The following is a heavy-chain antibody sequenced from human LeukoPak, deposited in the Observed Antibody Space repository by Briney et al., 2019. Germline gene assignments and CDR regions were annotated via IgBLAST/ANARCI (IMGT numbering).Heavy chain of an antibody. V-gene: IGHV4-39*07. CDR2: IYYGGST. J-gene: IGHJ4*02. CDR1: GGSISSSSYY. CDR3: AREVWWELNRYYFDY. Sequence: SVTLSLTCTVSGGSISSSSYYWGWIRQPPGKGLEWIGSIYYGGSTYYNPSLKSRVTISVDTSKNQFSLKLSSVTAADTAVYYCAREVWWELNRYYFDYWGQGTLATVSS. D-gene: IGHD1-26*01.